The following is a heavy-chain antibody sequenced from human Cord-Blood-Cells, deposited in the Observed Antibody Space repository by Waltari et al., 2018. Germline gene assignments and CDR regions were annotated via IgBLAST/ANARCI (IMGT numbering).Heavy chain of an antibody. Sequence: QVQLQQWGAGLLQPSETLSLTCAVHGGSFSCYCCSWSRQSPGKGLECVGEINHSGSINYNPSLKSRVTISVDTSKNQFSLKLSSVTAADTAVYYCARGTYDEAWPFDYWGQGTLVTVSS. J-gene: IGHJ4*02. D-gene: IGHD3-16*01. CDR1: GGSFSCYC. CDR2: INHSGSI. CDR3: ARGTYDEAWPFDY. V-gene: IGHV4-34*01.